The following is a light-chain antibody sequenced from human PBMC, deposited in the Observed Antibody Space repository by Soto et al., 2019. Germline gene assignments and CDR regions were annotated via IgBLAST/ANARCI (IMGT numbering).Light chain of an antibody. CDR2: DAS. J-gene: IGKJ1*01. CDR3: QQFKDYLWT. Sequence: GERVTLSCRASQSVSSSYLTWYQQKPGRAPSLIIFDASTLERGVPSRFSGSGSGTEFTLIISSLQPDDFATYYCQQFKDYLWTFGQGTKV. V-gene: IGKV1-5*01. CDR1: QSVSSS.